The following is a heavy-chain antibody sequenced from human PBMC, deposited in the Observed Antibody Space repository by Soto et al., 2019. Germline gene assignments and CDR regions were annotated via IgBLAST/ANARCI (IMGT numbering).Heavy chain of an antibody. CDR1: GYTFTSYY. CDR3: AHRRGDLLTGHYYFDY. CDR2: INPSGGYT. Sequence: ASVKASCKASGYTFTSYYMNCVRQAPGQGLEWLGIINPSGGYTTYAQRFLGRLTITKDTSENQVVLTMTNMDPVDTATYYCAHRRGDLLTGHYYFDYWGQGTLVTVSS. V-gene: IGHV1-46*01. D-gene: IGHD3-9*01. J-gene: IGHJ4*02.